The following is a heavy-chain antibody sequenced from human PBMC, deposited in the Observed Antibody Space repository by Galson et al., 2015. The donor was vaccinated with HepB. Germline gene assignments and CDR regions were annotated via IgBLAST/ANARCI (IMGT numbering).Heavy chain of an antibody. Sequence: SLRLSCAASGFTFSDYYMSWIRQAPGRGLEWVSYISSSSSYTNYADSVKGRFTISRDNAKKSLYLKMNSLRAEDTAVYYCARDFDCSGGSCYPDYWGQGTLVTVSS. CDR3: ARDFDCSGGSCYPDY. J-gene: IGHJ4*02. V-gene: IGHV3-11*05. CDR1: GFTFSDYY. D-gene: IGHD2-15*01. CDR2: ISSSSSYT.